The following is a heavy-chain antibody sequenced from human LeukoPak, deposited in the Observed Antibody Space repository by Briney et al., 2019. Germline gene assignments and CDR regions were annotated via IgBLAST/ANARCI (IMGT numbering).Heavy chain of an antibody. Sequence: PGGSLRLSCAASGFIFRNYWMSWVRQAPGKGREWVANIKQDGSEKYYGDSVKGRFTISRDNAKNSVYLQMNSLRGEDTAVYYCAREGPGSIEVADNYFDYWGQGTLVTVSS. CDR1: GFIFRNYW. CDR3: AREGPGSIEVADNYFDY. V-gene: IGHV3-7*04. D-gene: IGHD6-19*01. CDR2: IKQDGSEK. J-gene: IGHJ4*02.